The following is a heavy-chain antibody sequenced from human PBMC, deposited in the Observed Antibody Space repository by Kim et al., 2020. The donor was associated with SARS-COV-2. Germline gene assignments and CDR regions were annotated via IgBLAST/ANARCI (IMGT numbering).Heavy chain of an antibody. D-gene: IGHD4-17*01. CDR1: GFTFSSYA. CDR2: ISYDGSNK. CDR3: AKPNYGDYNWFDP. J-gene: IGHJ5*02. Sequence: GGSLRLSCAASGFTFSSYAMHWVRQAPGKGLEWVAVISYDGSNKYYADSVKGRFTISRDNSKNTLYLQMNSLRAEDTAVYYCAKPNYGDYNWFDPGGQGTLVTLPS. V-gene: IGHV3-30*04.